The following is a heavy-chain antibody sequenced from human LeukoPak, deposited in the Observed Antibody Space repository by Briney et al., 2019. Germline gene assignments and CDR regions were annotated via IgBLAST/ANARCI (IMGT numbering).Heavy chain of an antibody. V-gene: IGHV6-1*01. J-gene: IGHJ6*02. D-gene: IGHD3-22*01. CDR3: ARQPLRYYDSSGYRLGTNYYYYYGMDV. Sequence: SQTLSLTCAISGDSVSGNSAAWNWIRQSPSRGLEWLGRTYYRSKWYNDYAVSVKSRITINPDTSKNQFSLQLNSVTPEDTAVYYCARQPLRYYDSSGYRLGTNYYYYYGMDVWGQGTTVTVSS. CDR1: GDSVSGNSAA. CDR2: TYYRSKWYN.